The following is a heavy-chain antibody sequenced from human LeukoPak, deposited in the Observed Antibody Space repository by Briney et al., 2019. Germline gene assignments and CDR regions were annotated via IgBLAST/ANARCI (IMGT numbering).Heavy chain of an antibody. CDR1: GYSISSGYY. V-gene: IGHV4-38-2*02. CDR2: IYHSGST. CDR3: ARETPGYSSGADWEP. D-gene: IGHD6-19*01. J-gene: IGHJ5*02. Sequence: PSETLFLTCAVSGYSISSGYYWGWIRQPPGKRLEWIGSIYHSGSTYYNPSLKSRVTISVDTSKNQFSLKLSSVTAADTAVYYCARETPGYSSGADWEPWGQGTLVTVSS.